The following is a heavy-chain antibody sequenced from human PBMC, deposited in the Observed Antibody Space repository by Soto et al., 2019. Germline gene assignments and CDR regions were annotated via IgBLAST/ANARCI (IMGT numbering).Heavy chain of an antibody. D-gene: IGHD6-19*01. Sequence: XGSLRLSCAAAGFIFSNYGIHWVRQAPGKGLEWVALILYDGSNKYYADSVKGRFIVSRDNTNNTVYLQLNRLTADDTAMYYCAREGVVAGSQDSSGPGTLVTVSS. J-gene: IGHJ5*01. CDR2: ILYDGSNK. CDR1: GFIFSNYG. CDR3: AREGVVAGSQDS. V-gene: IGHV3-33*01.